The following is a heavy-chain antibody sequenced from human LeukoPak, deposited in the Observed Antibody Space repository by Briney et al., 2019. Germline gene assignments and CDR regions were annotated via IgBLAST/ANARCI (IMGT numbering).Heavy chain of an antibody. CDR3: ARSRYYDILTGRPDAFDI. V-gene: IGHV1-18*01. D-gene: IGHD3-9*01. Sequence: ASVKVSCKASGYTFTSYGISWVRQAPGQGLEWMGWISAYNGNTNYAQKLQGRVTMTTDTSTSTAYMELRSLRSDDTAVYYCARSRYYDILTGRPDAFDIWGQGTMVTVSS. CDR1: GYTFTSYG. CDR2: ISAYNGNT. J-gene: IGHJ3*02.